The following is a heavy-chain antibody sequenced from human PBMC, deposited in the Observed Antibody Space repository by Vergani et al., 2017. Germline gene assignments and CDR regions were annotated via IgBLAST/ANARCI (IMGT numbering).Heavy chain of an antibody. V-gene: IGHV4-39*07. CDR3: ASISSGWDYYYYYIDV. D-gene: IGHD6-19*01. Sequence: QLQLQESGPGLVKPSETLSLTCTVSGGSISSSSYYWGWIRQPPGKGLEWIGSIYYSGSTYYNPSLKSRVTISVDTSKNQSALTLSSVTAADTAVYYCASISSGWDYYYYYIDVWGKGTTVTVSS. CDR2: IYYSGST. J-gene: IGHJ6*03. CDR1: GGSISSSSYY.